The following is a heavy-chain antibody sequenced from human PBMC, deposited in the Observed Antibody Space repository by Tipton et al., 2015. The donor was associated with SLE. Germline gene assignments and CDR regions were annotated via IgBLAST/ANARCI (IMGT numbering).Heavy chain of an antibody. D-gene: IGHD2-21*02. CDR1: GASVTSGFSY. V-gene: IGHV4-61*09. CDR3: ARRRGSANWYSRYGMDV. Sequence: TLSLTCTVSGASVTSGFSYWTWIRQPAGKGLVWIGHIYTSGATNYNPSLKSRVTIVMDKSKNQFSLKLTTVTAADTAVYYCARRRGSANWYSRYGMDVWGQGTTVTVSS. CDR2: IYTSGAT. J-gene: IGHJ6*02.